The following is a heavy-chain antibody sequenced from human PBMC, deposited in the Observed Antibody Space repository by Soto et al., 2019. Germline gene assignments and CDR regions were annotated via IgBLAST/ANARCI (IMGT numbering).Heavy chain of an antibody. J-gene: IGHJ5*02. Sequence: AASVKVSCKAPRDTFTSYYINWVRQAPGQGLEWMGVINPHGGSTAYAQKFKGRVTLTRDTSASTAYMEVSSLTSEDTAMYYCARSSGGNFGIIIEGTNWFAPWGQGTLVTVSS. CDR3: ARSSGGNFGIIIEGTNWFAP. D-gene: IGHD1-26*01. CDR1: RDTFTSYY. CDR2: INPHGGST. V-gene: IGHV1-46*01.